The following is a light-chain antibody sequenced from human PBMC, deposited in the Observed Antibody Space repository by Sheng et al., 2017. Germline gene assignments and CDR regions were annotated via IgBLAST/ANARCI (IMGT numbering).Light chain of an antibody. V-gene: IGKV1-39*01. CDR3: QQGYSSTWT. J-gene: IGKJ1*01. Sequence: DIQMTQSPSSLSASIGDRVTITCRASQSVGTQLTWYQQKPGKAPEVLIYAASSLQSGVPSRFSGSGSGTDFTLTVSSLQPEDVATYYCQQGYSSTWTFGQGTKVEVK. CDR1: QSVGTQ. CDR2: AAS.